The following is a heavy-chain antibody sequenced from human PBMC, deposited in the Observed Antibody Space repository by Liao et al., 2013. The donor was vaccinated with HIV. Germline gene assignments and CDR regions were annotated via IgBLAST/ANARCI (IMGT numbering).Heavy chain of an antibody. CDR2: VHHSGDT. J-gene: IGHJ2*01. V-gene: IGHV4-59*02. CDR3: ARGARGTIFGVVIFHRFFDL. CDR1: GGPVSSYY. Sequence: QVQLQESGSGLVKPSETLSLTCTVSGGPVSSYYWNWIRQPPGKGLEWIGFVHHSGDTNYNPSLKSRVTMSMDTSSNHFSLKLSSATSADTAVYYCARGARGTIFGVVIFHRFFDLWGRGTLVTVSS. D-gene: IGHD3-3*01.